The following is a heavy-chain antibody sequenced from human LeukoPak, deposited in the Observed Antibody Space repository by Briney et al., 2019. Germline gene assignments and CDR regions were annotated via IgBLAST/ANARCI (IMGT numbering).Heavy chain of an antibody. CDR1: GFTFSSYG. Sequence: GGSLRLSCAVSGFTFSSYGMSWVRQAPGKGLEWVSAISGSGGSTYYADSVKGRFTISRDNSKNTLYLQMNSLRAEDTAVYYCANQIDTAMVPFDYWGQGTLVTVSS. CDR2: ISGSGGST. CDR3: ANQIDTAMVPFDY. J-gene: IGHJ4*02. D-gene: IGHD5-18*01. V-gene: IGHV3-23*01.